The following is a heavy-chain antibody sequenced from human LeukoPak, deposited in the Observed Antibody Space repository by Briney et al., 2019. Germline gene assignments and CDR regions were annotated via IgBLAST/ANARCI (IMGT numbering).Heavy chain of an antibody. CDR2: ISYDGRNK. CDR1: GLTLSTYS. V-gene: IGHV3-30*03. Sequence: PGGSLRLSCAVSGLTLSTYSMNWVRQAPGKGLEWVAVISYDGRNKYYADSVKGRFTISRDKSKNTLYLQMNSLRAEDTAVYDCARDNMGMVRGVILDYWGQGTLVTVSS. D-gene: IGHD3-10*01. CDR3: ARDNMGMVRGVILDY. J-gene: IGHJ4*02.